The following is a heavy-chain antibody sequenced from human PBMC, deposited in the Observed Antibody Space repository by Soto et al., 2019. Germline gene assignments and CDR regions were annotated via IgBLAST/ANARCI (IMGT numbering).Heavy chain of an antibody. Sequence: PGGSLRLSCAASGFTFSSYSMNWVRQAPGKGLEWVSSISSSSSYIYYADSVKGRFTISRDNAKNSLYLQMNSLRAEDTAVYYCASDIVVVPAAIPGGYYYGMDVWGQGTTVTVSS. CDR3: ASDIVVVPAAIPGGYYYGMDV. J-gene: IGHJ6*02. CDR1: GFTFSSYS. D-gene: IGHD2-2*01. CDR2: ISSSSSYI. V-gene: IGHV3-21*01.